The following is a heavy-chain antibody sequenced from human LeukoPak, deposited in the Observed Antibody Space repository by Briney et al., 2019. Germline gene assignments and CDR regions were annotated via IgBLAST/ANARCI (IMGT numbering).Heavy chain of an antibody. J-gene: IGHJ4*02. D-gene: IGHD2-2*01. CDR2: ISWDGGST. CDR1: GFTFDDYT. CDR3: ARELIIEVPSGGGQD. V-gene: IGHV3-43*01. Sequence: GGSLRLSCAASGFTFDDYTMHWVRQAPGKGLEWVSLISWDGGSTYYADSVKGRFTISRDNAKNTLYLQMNSLRAEDTAVYYCARELIIEVPSGGGQDWGQGTLVTVSP.